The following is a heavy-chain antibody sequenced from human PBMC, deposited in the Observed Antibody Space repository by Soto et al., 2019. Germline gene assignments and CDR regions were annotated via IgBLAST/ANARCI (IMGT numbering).Heavy chain of an antibody. Sequence: QVQLQESGPGLVKPSQTLSLTCTVSGGSISSGGYYWSWIRQHPGKGLEWIGYIYYSGSTYYNPSLKSRVTISVDTSKNQFSLKLSSVTAADTAVYYCARAYCGGDCYPYDYYFDYWGQGTLVTVSS. J-gene: IGHJ4*02. CDR3: ARAYCGGDCYPYDYYFDY. D-gene: IGHD2-21*02. CDR2: IYYSGST. V-gene: IGHV4-31*03. CDR1: GGSISSGGYY.